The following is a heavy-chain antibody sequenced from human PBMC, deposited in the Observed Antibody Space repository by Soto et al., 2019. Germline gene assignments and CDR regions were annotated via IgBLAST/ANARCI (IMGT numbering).Heavy chain of an antibody. Sequence: GGSLRLSCVASGFTFSSYAMSWVRQAPGKGLEWVSAISGSGGSTYYADSVKGRFTISRDNSKNTLYLQMNSLRAEDTAVYYSAKDRPVIAVAGGSYFDYWGQGTLVTVSS. CDR2: ISGSGGST. V-gene: IGHV3-23*01. J-gene: IGHJ4*02. CDR3: AKDRPVIAVAGGSYFDY. CDR1: GFTFSSYA. D-gene: IGHD6-19*01.